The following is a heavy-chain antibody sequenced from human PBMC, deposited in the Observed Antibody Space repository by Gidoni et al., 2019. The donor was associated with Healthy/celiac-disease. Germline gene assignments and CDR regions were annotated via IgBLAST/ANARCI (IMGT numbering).Heavy chain of an antibody. J-gene: IGHJ4*02. Sequence: QVQLVQSGAEVKKPGASVKVSCKVSGYPPTELSKHWVRQAPGKGLEWMGGFDTEDGETIYAQKFQGRVTMTEDTSTDTAYMELSSLRSEDTAVYYCATSLARSDIVVVPAADHFDYWGQGTLVTVSS. CDR1: GYPPTELS. V-gene: IGHV1-24*01. CDR2: FDTEDGET. D-gene: IGHD2-2*01. CDR3: ATSLARSDIVVVPAADHFDY.